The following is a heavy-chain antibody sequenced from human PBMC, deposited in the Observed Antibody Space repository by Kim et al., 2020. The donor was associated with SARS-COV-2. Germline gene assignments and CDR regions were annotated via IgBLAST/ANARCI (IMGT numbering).Heavy chain of an antibody. J-gene: IGHJ6*02. CDR3: ARDLTPNSYFDFTTEYPTIFGVVTKGYGMDV. CDR1: GGSFSGYY. CDR2: INHSGST. D-gene: IGHD3-3*01. Sequence: SETLSLTCAVYGGSFSGYYWSWIRQPPGKGLEWIGEINHSGSTNYNPSLKSRVTISVDTSKNQFSLKLSSVTAADTAVYYCARDLTPNSYFDFTTEYPTIFGVVTKGYGMDVWGQGTTLTVSS. V-gene: IGHV4-34*01.